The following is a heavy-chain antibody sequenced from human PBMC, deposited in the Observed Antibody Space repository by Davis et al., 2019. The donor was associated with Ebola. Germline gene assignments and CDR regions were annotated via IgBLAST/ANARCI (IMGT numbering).Heavy chain of an antibody. CDR3: ARDAFSLSRYDTEDH. Sequence: GGSLRLSCTTSGFTFGDYAMTWVRQAPGKGLEWVSYISGSATSTFYADSVKGRFTISRDNARDSLYLQMDSLRVEDTAIYYCARDAFSLSRYDTEDHWGQGTLVTVSS. J-gene: IGHJ4*02. CDR1: GFTFGDYA. V-gene: IGHV3-48*03. D-gene: IGHD3-9*01. CDR2: ISGSATST.